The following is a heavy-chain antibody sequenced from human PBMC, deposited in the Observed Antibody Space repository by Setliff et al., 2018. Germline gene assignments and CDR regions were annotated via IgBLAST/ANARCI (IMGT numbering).Heavy chain of an antibody. D-gene: IGHD6-19*01. CDR3: AKVLGYSSGQLGETKKSIFDY. V-gene: IGHV3-23*01. CDR1: GFTFSNYA. CDR2: ITGGGGST. J-gene: IGHJ4*02. Sequence: GGSLRLSCAASGFTFSNYAMSWVRRAPGKGLAWVSGITGGGGSTYYADPVKGRFTISRDNSKNTLYLQMNSLRAEDTAVYYCAKVLGYSSGQLGETKKSIFDYWGQGTLVTVSS.